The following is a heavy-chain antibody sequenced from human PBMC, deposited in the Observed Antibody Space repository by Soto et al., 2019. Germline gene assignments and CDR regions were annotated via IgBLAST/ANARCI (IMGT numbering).Heavy chain of an antibody. Sequence: PGGSLRLSCAASGFTFSSYSMNWVRQAPGKGLEWVSSISSSSSYIYYADSVKSRFTISRDNAKNSLYLQMNSLRAEDTAVYYCARDLIVGATTKFGPRPYYYYGMDVWGQGTTVTVSS. CDR3: ARDLIVGATTKFGPRPYYYYGMDV. D-gene: IGHD1-26*01. CDR1: GFTFSSYS. CDR2: ISSSSSYI. J-gene: IGHJ6*02. V-gene: IGHV3-21*01.